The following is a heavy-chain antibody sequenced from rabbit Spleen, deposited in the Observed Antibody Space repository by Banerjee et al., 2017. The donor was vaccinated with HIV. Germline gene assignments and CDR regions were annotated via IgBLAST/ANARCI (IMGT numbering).Heavy chain of an antibody. V-gene: IGHV1S45*01. J-gene: IGHJ4*01. CDR3: ARDLVTVIGWNFNL. Sequence: EQLEESGGGLVKPEGSLTLTCKASGVSLNDKDGMCWVRQAPGKGLEWIACINIVTGKSVYASWAKGRFTMSRTSSTTVTLQMTSLTAADTATYFCARDLVTVIGWNFNLWGPGTLVTVS. CDR1: GVSLNDKDG. D-gene: IGHD5-1*01. CDR2: INIVTGKS.